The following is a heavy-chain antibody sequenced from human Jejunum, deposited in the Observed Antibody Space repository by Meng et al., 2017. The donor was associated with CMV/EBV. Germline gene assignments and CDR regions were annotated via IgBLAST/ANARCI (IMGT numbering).Heavy chain of an antibody. Sequence: AASGFTFSSFAMTWVRQAPRKGLEWVSTISAAGTTYYADSLKGRFTISRDDSKNMVYLQMNSLRAEDTAVYYCARDPPASYYPPNVWGQGTTVTVSS. CDR3: ARDPPASYYPPNV. V-gene: IGHV3-23*01. J-gene: IGHJ6*02. CDR1: GFTFSSFA. CDR2: ISAAGTT. D-gene: IGHD1-26*01.